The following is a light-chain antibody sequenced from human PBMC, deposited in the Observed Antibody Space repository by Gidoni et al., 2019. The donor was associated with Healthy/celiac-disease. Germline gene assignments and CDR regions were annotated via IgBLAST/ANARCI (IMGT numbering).Light chain of an antibody. CDR3: QQRSNWPSLT. V-gene: IGKV3-11*01. CDR2: DAS. Sequence: EIVLTQSPATLSLSPGERATLSCRASQSVSSYLAWYQQTPGQAPRPLIYDASNRATGIPARFSGNGSGTDFTLTISSLEPEDCAVYYCQQRSNWPSLTFGGGTKVEIK. CDR1: QSVSSY. J-gene: IGKJ4*01.